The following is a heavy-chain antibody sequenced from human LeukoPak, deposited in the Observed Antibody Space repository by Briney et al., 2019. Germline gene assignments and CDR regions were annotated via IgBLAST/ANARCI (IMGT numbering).Heavy chain of an antibody. Sequence: SETLSLTCAVYGGSFSGYYWSWIRQPPGKGLEWIGEINHSGSTNYNPSLKSRVTISVDTSKNQFSLKLSSVTAADTAVYYCARVKGDTAMVHNWFDPWGQGTLVTVCS. CDR1: GGSFSGYY. CDR3: ARVKGDTAMVHNWFDP. D-gene: IGHD5-18*01. V-gene: IGHV4-34*01. CDR2: INHSGST. J-gene: IGHJ5*02.